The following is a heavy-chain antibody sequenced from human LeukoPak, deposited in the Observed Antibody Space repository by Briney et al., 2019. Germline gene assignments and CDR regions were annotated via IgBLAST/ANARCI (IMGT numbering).Heavy chain of an antibody. V-gene: IGHV1-18*01. Sequence: GASVKVSCKASGYTFTSYGISWVRQAPGQGLEWMGWISAYNGNTNYAQKLQGRVTMTTDTSTSTAYMELRSLRSDDTAVYYCARNTMVRRRYYYMDVWGKGTTVTISS. J-gene: IGHJ6*03. CDR3: ARNTMVRRRYYYMDV. D-gene: IGHD3-10*01. CDR1: GYTFTSYG. CDR2: ISAYNGNT.